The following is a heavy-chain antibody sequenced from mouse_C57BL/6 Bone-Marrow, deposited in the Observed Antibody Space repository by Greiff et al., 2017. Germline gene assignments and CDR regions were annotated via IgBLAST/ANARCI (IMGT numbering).Heavy chain of an antibody. CDR3: ARGDYGSGFDY. CDR2: IYPSDSET. Sequence: VQLQQPGAELVRPGSSVKLSCKASGYTFTSYWMDWVKQRPGQGLEWIGNIYPSDSETHYNQKFKDKATLTVDKSSSTAYMQLSSLTSEDSAVYYCARGDYGSGFDYWGRGTTLTVSS. D-gene: IGHD1-1*01. V-gene: IGHV1-61*01. CDR1: GYTFTSYW. J-gene: IGHJ2*01.